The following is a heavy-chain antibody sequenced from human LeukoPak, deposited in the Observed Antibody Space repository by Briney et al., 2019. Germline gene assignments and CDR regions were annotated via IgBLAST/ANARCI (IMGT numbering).Heavy chain of an antibody. J-gene: IGHJ4*02. CDR2: ISSTSIYK. D-gene: IGHD3/OR15-3a*01. Sequence: PGGSLRLSCAASGFTFSSYSMNWVRQAPGKGLEWVSSISSTSIYKYYADSVKGRFTISRDNSENTVYLQMSSLRAEDTAVYYCARAGRGLAASDWGQGTLVTVSS. CDR1: GFTFSSYS. V-gene: IGHV3-21*01. CDR3: ARAGRGLAASD.